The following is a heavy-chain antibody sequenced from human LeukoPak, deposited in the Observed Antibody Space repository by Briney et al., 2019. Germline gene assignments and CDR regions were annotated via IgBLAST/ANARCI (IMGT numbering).Heavy chain of an antibody. Sequence: GESLKISCKGSGYSFTSYWIGWVRQMPGKGLEWMGIIYPGDSDTRYSPPFQGQVTISADKSISTAYLQWSSLKASDTAMYYCARHVEVRGVIISFYMDVWGKGTTVTVSS. CDR2: IYPGDSDT. CDR1: GYSFTSYW. CDR3: ARHVEVRGVIISFYMDV. V-gene: IGHV5-51*01. D-gene: IGHD3-10*01. J-gene: IGHJ6*03.